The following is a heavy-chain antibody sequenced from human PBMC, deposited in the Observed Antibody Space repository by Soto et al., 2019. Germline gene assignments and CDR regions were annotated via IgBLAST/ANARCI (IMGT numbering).Heavy chain of an antibody. Sequence: PSETLSLTCAVSGGSISSGGYSWSWIRQSPGKGLEWIGNIFYTGSTNYNLSLKSRVSISIQTSQNQFSLKLSSVTAADTAVYYCATVGYNYEYYFDSWGQGTLVTVSS. CDR3: ATVGYNYEYYFDS. CDR1: GGSISSGGYS. J-gene: IGHJ4*02. CDR2: IFYTGST. V-gene: IGHV4-61*08. D-gene: IGHD3-16*01.